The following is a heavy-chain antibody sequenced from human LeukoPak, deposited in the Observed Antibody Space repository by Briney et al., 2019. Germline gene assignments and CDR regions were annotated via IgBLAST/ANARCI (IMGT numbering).Heavy chain of an antibody. CDR1: GYTFTGYN. D-gene: IGHD3-22*01. V-gene: IGHV1-2*02. CDR2: INVHTGVA. Sequence: ASVKVSCKASGYTFTGYNMHWVRQAPGQGLEWMGWINVHTGVAHYAQKFHGRVTMTRDTSISTAYMELSRLRSDDTAVFYCARTLYDSSAYYSPAGYWGQGTLVTVSS. CDR3: ARTLYDSSAYYSPAGY. J-gene: IGHJ4*02.